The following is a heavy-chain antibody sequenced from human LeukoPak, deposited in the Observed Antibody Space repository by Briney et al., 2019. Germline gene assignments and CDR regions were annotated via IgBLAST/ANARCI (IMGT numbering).Heavy chain of an antibody. Sequence: GGSLRLSCAASGFTFSDYYMSWIRQAPGKGLEWVSYISSSGSTIYYADSVKGRFTISRDNAKNTLYLQMNSLRAEDTAVYYCAKDRLSTVTTKSPDYWGQGTLVTVSS. CDR3: AKDRLSTVTTKSPDY. CDR2: ISSSGSTI. CDR1: GFTFSDYY. D-gene: IGHD4-17*01. V-gene: IGHV3-11*04. J-gene: IGHJ4*02.